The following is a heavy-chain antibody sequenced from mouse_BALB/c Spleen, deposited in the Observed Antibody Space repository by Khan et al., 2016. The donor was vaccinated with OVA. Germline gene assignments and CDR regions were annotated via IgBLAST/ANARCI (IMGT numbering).Heavy chain of an antibody. Sequence: EVELVESGGDLVKSGGSLKLSCAASGFIFSPYSMSWVRQTPDKRLEWVATISSDGDYTYYPDSVKGRFNISRDNAKNTLYLQMSTLKSEDTAMFYCATRVAGSVAYGGQGTLVTVSA. CDR1: GFIFSPYS. CDR2: ISSDGDYT. J-gene: IGHJ3*01. V-gene: IGHV5-6*01. CDR3: ATRVAGSVAY.